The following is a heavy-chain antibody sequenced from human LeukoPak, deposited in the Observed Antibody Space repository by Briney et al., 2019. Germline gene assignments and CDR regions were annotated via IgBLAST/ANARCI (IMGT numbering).Heavy chain of an antibody. CDR1: GFTFSSYW. V-gene: IGHV3-7*01. CDR2: IKQDGSEK. CDR3: ARAVVVRGVIGWFDP. J-gene: IGHJ5*02. Sequence: PGGSLRLSCAASGFTFSSYWMSWVRQAPGKGLEWVANIKQDGSEKYYVDSVKGRFTISRDNAKNSLYLQMNSLRAEDTAVYYCARAVVVRGVIGWFDPWGQGTLVTVSS. D-gene: IGHD3-10*01.